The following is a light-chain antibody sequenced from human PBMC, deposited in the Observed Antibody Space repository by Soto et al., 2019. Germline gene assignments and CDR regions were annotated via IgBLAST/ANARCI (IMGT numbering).Light chain of an antibody. CDR1: QSVSSTY. Sequence: EIVLTQSPGTPSLSPGERAILSCRASQSVSSTYLAWFQQKPGQAPRPLTYGASSRAIGIPDRFSGSGSGTDFTRTIRRLEPEDFEVYYWQQYGGSPWTFGQGTKVEIK. V-gene: IGKV3-20*01. J-gene: IGKJ1*01. CDR2: GAS. CDR3: QQYGGSPWT.